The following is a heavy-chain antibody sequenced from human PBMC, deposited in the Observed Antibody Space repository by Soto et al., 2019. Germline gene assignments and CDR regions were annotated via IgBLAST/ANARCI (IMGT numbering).Heavy chain of an antibody. CDR1: GGSISTDY. CDR3: ARAYGGGGWTFDY. D-gene: IGHD6-19*01. J-gene: IGHJ4*02. CDR2: FYYSGST. V-gene: IGHV4-59*01. Sequence: SETLSLTCTVSGGSISTDYWGWIRQPPGKGLEWIAYFYYSGSTNYNPSLKSRVTISVDTSKNQISLKLSSATAADTAVYYCARAYGGGGWTFDYWGPGXLVTVYS.